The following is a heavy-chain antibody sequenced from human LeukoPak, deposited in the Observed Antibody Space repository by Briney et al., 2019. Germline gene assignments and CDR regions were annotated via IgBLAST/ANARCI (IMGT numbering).Heavy chain of an antibody. CDR3: ARDYLHTYYDILTGYPYFDY. Sequence: GGSLRLSCAASGFTFSSYSMNWVRQAPGKGLEWVSSISSSRSYIYYADSVKGRFTISRDNAKNSLYLQMNSLRAEDTAVYYCARDYLHTYYDILTGYPYFDYWGQGTLVTVSS. V-gene: IGHV3-21*01. CDR1: GFTFSSYS. J-gene: IGHJ4*02. D-gene: IGHD3-9*01. CDR2: ISSSRSYI.